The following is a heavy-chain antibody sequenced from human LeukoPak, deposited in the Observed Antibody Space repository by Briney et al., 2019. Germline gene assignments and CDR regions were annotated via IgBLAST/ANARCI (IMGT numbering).Heavy chain of an antibody. V-gene: IGHV3-23*01. D-gene: IGHD1-26*01. CDR2: ISDGGDNT. J-gene: IGHJ4*02. Sequence: GGSLRLSCAASGFTFSNYAMSWVRQTPGKGLYWVSTISDGGDNTYSADSVKGRFTISRDNAKNSLYLQMNSLRAEDTAVYYCARRRDSGSLQHFDYWGQGTLVTVSS. CDR1: GFTFSNYA. CDR3: ARRRDSGSLQHFDY.